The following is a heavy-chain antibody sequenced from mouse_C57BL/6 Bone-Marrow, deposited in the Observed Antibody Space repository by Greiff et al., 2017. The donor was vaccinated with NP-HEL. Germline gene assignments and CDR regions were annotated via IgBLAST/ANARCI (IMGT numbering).Heavy chain of an antibody. CDR3: ATNWDFYAMDY. Sequence: EVKLVESGPELVKPGASVKIPCKASGYTFTDYNMDWVKQSHGKSLEWIGDINPNNGGTIYNQKFKGKATLTVDKSSSTAYMELRSLTSEDTAVYYCATNWDFYAMDYWGQGTSVTVSS. V-gene: IGHV1-18*01. J-gene: IGHJ4*01. CDR2: INPNNGGT. D-gene: IGHD4-1*02. CDR1: GYTFTDYN.